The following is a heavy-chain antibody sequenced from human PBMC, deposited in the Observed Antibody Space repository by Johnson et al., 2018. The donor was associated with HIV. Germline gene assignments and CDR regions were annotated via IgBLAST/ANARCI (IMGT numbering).Heavy chain of an antibody. D-gene: IGHD6-6*01. CDR1: GFTFNDYY. V-gene: IGHV3-11*04. CDR3: ARDLSIAARPAAFDI. CDR2: ISSSGSNK. J-gene: IGHJ3*02. Sequence: QVQLVESGGGLVKPGESLRLSCAASGFTFNDYYISWIRQAPGKGLECVSYISSSGSNKYYADSVKGRFTISRDNAKNSLYLQMNSLRAEDTAGYYCARDLSIAARPAAFDIWGQGTMVTVSS.